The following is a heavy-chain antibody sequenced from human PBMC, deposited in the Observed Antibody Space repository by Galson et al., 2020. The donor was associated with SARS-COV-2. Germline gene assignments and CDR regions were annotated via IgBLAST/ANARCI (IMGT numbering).Heavy chain of an antibody. CDR3: AGYGTSSSWFFDL. CDR1: GDSVSSTFYY. CDR2: VYYSGST. D-gene: IGHD6-6*01. V-gene: IGHV4-61*01. Sequence: SETLSLTCTVSGDSVSSTFYYWSWIRQPPGRGLEWIGHVYYSGSTNYNSSLKSRVTISLDTSKNQFSLKLTSVTAADTAVYYCAGYGTSSSWFFDLWGRGTLVKVSS. J-gene: IGHJ2*01.